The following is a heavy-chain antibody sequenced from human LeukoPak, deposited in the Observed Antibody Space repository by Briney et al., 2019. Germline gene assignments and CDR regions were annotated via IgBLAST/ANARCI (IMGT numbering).Heavy chain of an antibody. V-gene: IGHV5-51*01. D-gene: IGHD6-19*01. CDR3: ARRKAVAAFPYEFDY. Sequence: GESLKISCKGSGYSFTSYWIGWVRQMPGKGLEWMGIIYPGDSDTRYSPSFQGQVTISADKSISTAYLQWSSLKASDTAMYYCARRKAVAAFPYEFDYWGQGTLVTVSS. CDR2: IYPGDSDT. CDR1: GYSFTSYW. J-gene: IGHJ4*02.